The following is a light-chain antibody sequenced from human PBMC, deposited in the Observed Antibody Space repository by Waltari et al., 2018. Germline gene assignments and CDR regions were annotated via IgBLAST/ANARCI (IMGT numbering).Light chain of an antibody. J-gene: IGLJ1*01. V-gene: IGLV2-14*01. CDR3: SSHTSTVPHV. CDR1: SKDVGGYGY. CDR2: EVS. Sequence: QSALTQPAFVSGSPGQSITISCTGTSKDVGGYGYVSWYQQYPGKAPQLVIYEVSYRASGISTRFSGSKSGNTASLTISGLQAEDEADYYCSSHTSTVPHVFGTGTRVTVV.